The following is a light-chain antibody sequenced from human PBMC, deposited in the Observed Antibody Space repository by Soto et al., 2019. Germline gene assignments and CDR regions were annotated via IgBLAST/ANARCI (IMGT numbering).Light chain of an antibody. V-gene: IGKV1-5*03. CDR2: QAS. J-gene: IGKJ1*01. CDR3: LQYQSYWT. Sequence: DIQMTQSPSTLSASVGDRVSITCRASQSISRQLAWYQQKPGKAPNLLIYQASNLETGLPSRFTGSRSGTELTLTVTSLQPDDVATYFCLQYQSYWTFGQGTKVQVK. CDR1: QSISRQ.